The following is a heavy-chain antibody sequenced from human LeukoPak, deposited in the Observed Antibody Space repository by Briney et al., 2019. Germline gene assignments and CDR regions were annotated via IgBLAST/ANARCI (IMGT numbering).Heavy chain of an antibody. CDR1: GYSLTNYY. V-gene: IGHV1-46*01. D-gene: IGHD5-12*01. CDR3: ARVVPTIRIGAGRFDY. Sequence: ASVKVSCKAFGYSLTNYYMNWVRQAPGQGLEWMGEINPNSGSTNYAQKFQGRITMTRDTYTNTAYMDLSSLRSEDTATYYCARVVPTIRIGAGRFDYWVQGSLLTV. CDR2: INPNSGST. J-gene: IGHJ4*02.